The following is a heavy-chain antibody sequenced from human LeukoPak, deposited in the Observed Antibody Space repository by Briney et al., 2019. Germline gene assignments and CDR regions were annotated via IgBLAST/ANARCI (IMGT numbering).Heavy chain of an antibody. D-gene: IGHD2-2*01. J-gene: IGHJ4*02. Sequence: ASVKVSCKASGYTFTNFGISWVRQAPGQGLEWMGWISAYNGNTNYAQKLQGRVTMTTDTSTSTAYMELRSLRSDDTAVYYCARVDCSSTSCYDFDYWGQGTLVTVSS. CDR1: GYTFTNFG. V-gene: IGHV1-18*04. CDR2: ISAYNGNT. CDR3: ARVDCSSTSCYDFDY.